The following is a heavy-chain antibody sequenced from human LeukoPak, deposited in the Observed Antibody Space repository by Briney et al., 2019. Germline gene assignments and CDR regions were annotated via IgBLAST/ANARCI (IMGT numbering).Heavy chain of an antibody. D-gene: IGHD6-6*01. CDR1: AGSFSGYH. CDR3: ARGFPTSSRWFDP. CDR2: IDHSGSA. Sequence: SETLSITCGVYAGSFSGYHWTWIRLRPGKGLDWIGDIDHSGSAHYNPSLKSRVTISVDTSKKQFSLNLHSVTAADTAVYYCARGFPTSSRWFDPWGQGTLVTVSS. V-gene: IGHV4-34*01. J-gene: IGHJ5*02.